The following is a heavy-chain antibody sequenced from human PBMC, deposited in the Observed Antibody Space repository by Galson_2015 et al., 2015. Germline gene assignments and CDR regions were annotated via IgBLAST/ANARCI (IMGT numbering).Heavy chain of an antibody. CDR3: AKDWAAAGRLDAFDI. D-gene: IGHD6-13*01. V-gene: IGHV3-23*01. CDR1: GFTFSSYA. CDR2: ISGSGGST. Sequence: SLRLSCAASGFTFSSYAMSWVRQAPGKGLEWVSAISGSGGSTYYADSVKGRFTITRDNSKNTLYLQMNSLRAEDTAVYYCAKDWAAAGRLDAFDIWGQGTMVAVSS. J-gene: IGHJ3*02.